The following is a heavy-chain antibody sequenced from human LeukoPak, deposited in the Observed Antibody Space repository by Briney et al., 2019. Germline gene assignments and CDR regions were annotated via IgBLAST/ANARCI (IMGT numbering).Heavy chain of an antibody. V-gene: IGHV3-30*02. D-gene: IGHD3-10*01. CDR2: IRYDGSNK. CDR3: AKASNSGRYYYYYMDV. Sequence: GGSLRLSCAASGFTFSSYGMHWVRQAPGKGLEWVAFIRYDGSNKYYADSVKGRFTISRDNSKNTLYLQMNSLRAEDTAVYYCAKASNSGRYYYYYMDVWGKGTTVTVSS. J-gene: IGHJ6*03. CDR1: GFTFSSYG.